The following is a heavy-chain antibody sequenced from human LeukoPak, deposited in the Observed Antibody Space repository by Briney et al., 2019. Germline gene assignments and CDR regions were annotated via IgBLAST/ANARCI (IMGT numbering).Heavy chain of an antibody. Sequence: GGSLRLSCAASGFTFSSYAMSWVRQAPGKGLEWVSAISGSGGSTYYADSVKGRFTISRDNSKNTLYLQMNSLRAEDTAVYYCATNHGSSLAYFDYWGQGTLVTVSS. J-gene: IGHJ4*02. D-gene: IGHD1-26*01. V-gene: IGHV3-23*01. CDR2: ISGSGGST. CDR1: GFTFSSYA. CDR3: ATNHGSSLAYFDY.